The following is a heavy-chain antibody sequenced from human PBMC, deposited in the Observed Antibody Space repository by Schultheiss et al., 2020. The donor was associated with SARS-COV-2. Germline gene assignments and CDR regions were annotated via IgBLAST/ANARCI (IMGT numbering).Heavy chain of an antibody. CDR3: ARLRGWPSYYYGSGSSNDAFDI. D-gene: IGHD3-10*01. CDR2: IYPGDSDT. CDR1: GYSFTSYW. Sequence: GESLKISCKGSGYSFTSYWIGWVRQMPGKGLEWMGIIYPGDSDTRYSPSFQGQVTISADKSISTAYLQWSSLKASDTAMYYCARLRGWPSYYYGSGSSNDAFDIWGQGTMVTVAS. J-gene: IGHJ3*02. V-gene: IGHV5-51*01.